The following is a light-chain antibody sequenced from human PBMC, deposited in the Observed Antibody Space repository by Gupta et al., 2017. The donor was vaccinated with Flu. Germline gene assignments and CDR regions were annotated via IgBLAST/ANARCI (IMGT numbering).Light chain of an antibody. Sequence: DIQFTPSPSFLSASIGDRVTITCRASQGIGGFLAWYQQKPGQAPKLLIYAASTLQSGVPSRFSGSGSGTEFTLTISSLQPEDYAIYYCQKLQSWIFTFGPGTKV. CDR3: QKLQSWIFT. V-gene: IGKV1-9*01. CDR1: QGIGGF. J-gene: IGKJ3*01. CDR2: AAS.